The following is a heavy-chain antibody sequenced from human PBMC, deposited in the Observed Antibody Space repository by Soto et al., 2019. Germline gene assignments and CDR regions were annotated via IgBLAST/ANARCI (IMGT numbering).Heavy chain of an antibody. CDR2: ISYDGSNK. D-gene: IGHD2-2*01. Sequence: GGAPRLSCAASGFTFSSYAMHWVRPAPGKGVEWVAVISYDGSNKYYADSVKGRFTISRDNSKNTLYLQMNSLRAEDTAVYYCARSLGYCSSTSCPQEYWFDPWGQGTLVTVSS. CDR3: ARSLGYCSSTSCPQEYWFDP. J-gene: IGHJ5*02. V-gene: IGHV3-30-3*01. CDR1: GFTFSSYA.